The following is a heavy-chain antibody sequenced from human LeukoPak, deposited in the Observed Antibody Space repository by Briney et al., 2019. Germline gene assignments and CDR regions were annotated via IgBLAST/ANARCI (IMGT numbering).Heavy chain of an antibody. V-gene: IGHV4-61*02. Sequence: SQTLSLTCTVSGGSINSGSYYWSWIRQPAGKGLEWIGRIYTSGSTTYNPSLKSRVTISVDTSKNQFSLKLSSVTAADTAVYYCARSAYSYGADAFDIWGQGTMVTVSS. CDR1: GGSINSGSYY. CDR3: ARSAYSYGADAFDI. CDR2: IYTSGST. J-gene: IGHJ3*02. D-gene: IGHD5-18*01.